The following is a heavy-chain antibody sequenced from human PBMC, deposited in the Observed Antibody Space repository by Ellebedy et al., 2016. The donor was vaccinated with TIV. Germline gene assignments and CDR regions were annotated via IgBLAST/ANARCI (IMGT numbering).Heavy chain of an antibody. J-gene: IGHJ6*02. V-gene: IGHV5-10-1*01. Sequence: GESLKISXKGSGYSFTSYWISWVRQMPGKGLEWMGRIDPSDSYTNYSTSFQGHVTISADKSISTAYLQWSSLKASDTAMYYCARDIVVVPAATASYYYGMDVWGQGTTVTVSS. CDR1: GYSFTSYW. CDR3: ARDIVVVPAATASYYYGMDV. CDR2: IDPSDSYT. D-gene: IGHD2-2*01.